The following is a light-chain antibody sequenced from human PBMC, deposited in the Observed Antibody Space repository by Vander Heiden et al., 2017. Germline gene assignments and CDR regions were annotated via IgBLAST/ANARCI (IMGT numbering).Light chain of an antibody. CDR1: QSVLYSSNNKDY. V-gene: IGKV4-1*01. CDR3: LQYYNIPRT. CDR2: WAS. Sequence: DIVMTQSPDSLAVSLGERATINCKSSQSVLYSSNNKDYLAWYQQNPGQPPKLLIYWASTRESGVPDRFSASGSGTDFTLTISSLQAEDVAVYYCLQYYNIPRTFGQGTKVEIK. J-gene: IGKJ1*01.